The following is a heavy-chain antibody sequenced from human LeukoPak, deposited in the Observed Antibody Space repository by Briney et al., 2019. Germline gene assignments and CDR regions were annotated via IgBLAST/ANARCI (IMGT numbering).Heavy chain of an antibody. CDR3: ARGGGYIAAAFDY. Sequence: SETLSLTCTVSGGSISSYYWSWIRQPPGKGLEWIGEINHSGSTNYNPSLKSRVTISVDTSKNQFSLKLSSVTAADTAVYYCARGGGYIAAAFDYWGQGTLVTVSS. CDR1: GGSISSYY. V-gene: IGHV4-34*01. CDR2: INHSGST. D-gene: IGHD6-13*01. J-gene: IGHJ4*02.